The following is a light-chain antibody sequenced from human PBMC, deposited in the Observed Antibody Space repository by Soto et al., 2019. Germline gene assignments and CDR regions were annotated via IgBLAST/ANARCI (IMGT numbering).Light chain of an antibody. CDR1: QSLLHSNVYNY. CDR3: MPGLTTPLT. V-gene: IGKV2-28*01. Sequence: DIVMTQSPLSLPVTPGEAASISCSSSQSLLHSNVYNYFNWYLQKPGQSPQLLIYLAYNRASGVTDRFSGSGSGTDFTMKISRVEAEDVGVYYCMPGLTTPLTVGGVTEVEIK. CDR2: LAY. J-gene: IGKJ4*01.